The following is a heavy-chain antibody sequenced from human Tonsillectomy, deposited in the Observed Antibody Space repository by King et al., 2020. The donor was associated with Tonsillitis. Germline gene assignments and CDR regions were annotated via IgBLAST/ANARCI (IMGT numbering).Heavy chain of an antibody. J-gene: IGHJ4*02. CDR3: AITYDSSGYYYNARDY. CDR1: GFIFTSYA. V-gene: IGHV3-30-3*01. Sequence: VQLVESGGGVVEPGKSLRLSCAVSGFIFTSYAIHWVRQAPGKGLEWVAVISHDASDKYYADSVKGRFTVSSDNSKSTLYLQMNSLRAADTAVYYCAITYDSSGYYYNARDYWGQGTLVTVSS. D-gene: IGHD3-22*01. CDR2: ISHDASDK.